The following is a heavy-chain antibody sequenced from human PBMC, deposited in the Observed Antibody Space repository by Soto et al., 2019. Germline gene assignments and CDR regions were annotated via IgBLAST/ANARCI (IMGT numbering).Heavy chain of an antibody. D-gene: IGHD3-22*01. Sequence: LRLSCAASGFNFRNYAIHWVRQAPGKGLEWLTVIWFDGSKKYYADSVKGRFTISRDNSKNTVYLDMNSLTADDSGVFYCARAHTMMILDRFDPWGHGTLVTVSS. V-gene: IGHV3-33*01. CDR3: ARAHTMMILDRFDP. CDR1: GFNFRNYA. CDR2: IWFDGSKK. J-gene: IGHJ5*02.